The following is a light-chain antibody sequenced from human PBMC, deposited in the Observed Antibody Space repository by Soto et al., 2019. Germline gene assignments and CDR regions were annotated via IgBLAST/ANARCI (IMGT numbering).Light chain of an antibody. Sequence: QSVLTQPASVSGSLGQSITIFCTGTSSDIGGHNFVSWYQQHPGKAPKFLIYDVSNRPSGVSDRFSGSKSGNTASLTISGLQAEDEADYYCSSYSTSSTPYVFGTGTKVTVL. J-gene: IGLJ1*01. CDR1: SSDIGGHNF. CDR3: SSYSTSSTPYV. V-gene: IGLV2-14*03. CDR2: DVS.